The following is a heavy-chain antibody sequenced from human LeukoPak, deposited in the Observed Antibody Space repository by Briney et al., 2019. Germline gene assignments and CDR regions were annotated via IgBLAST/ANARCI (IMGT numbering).Heavy chain of an antibody. D-gene: IGHD2-2*01. CDR1: GFTFSSYA. CDR2: ISYDGSNK. CDR3: ARGDGYCSSTSCYWWFDP. J-gene: IGHJ5*02. V-gene: IGHV3-30*04. Sequence: GGSLRLSCAASGFTFSSYAMHWVRQAPGKGLEWVAVISYDGSNKYYADSVKGRFTISRDNSKNTLYLQMNSLRAEDTAVYYCARGDGYCSSTSCYWWFDPWGQGTLVTVSS.